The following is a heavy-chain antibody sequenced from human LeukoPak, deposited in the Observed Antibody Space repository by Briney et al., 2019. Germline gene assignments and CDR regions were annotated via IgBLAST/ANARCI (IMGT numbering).Heavy chain of an antibody. J-gene: IGHJ4*02. CDR1: GFTFSDYY. CDR3: ASQQGYDFNVYYFDY. V-gene: IGHV3-11*01. D-gene: IGHD3-3*01. CDR2: ISSSGSTI. Sequence: GGFLRLSCAASGFTFSDYYMSWIRQAPGKGLEWVSNISSSGSTIYYADSVKGRFTISRDNAKNSLYLQMNSLRAEDTAVYYCASQQGYDFNVYYFDYWGQGTLVTVSS.